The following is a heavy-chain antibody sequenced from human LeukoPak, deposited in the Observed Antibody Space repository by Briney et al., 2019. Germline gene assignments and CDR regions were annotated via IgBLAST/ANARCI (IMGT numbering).Heavy chain of an antibody. CDR2: INGNDGST. D-gene: IGHD1-14*01. V-gene: IGHV1-2*02. J-gene: IGHJ4*02. CDR3: ARDEGSTYNQLDY. CDR1: GYTFDNFY. Sequence: ASVKVSCKAPGYTFDNFYIHWVRQAPGQGPEWMGWINGNDGSTNYAQKFQGRVTMTRVTAISTVYMDLSGLRPDDTAIYYCARDEGSTYNQLDYWGQGTLVTVSS.